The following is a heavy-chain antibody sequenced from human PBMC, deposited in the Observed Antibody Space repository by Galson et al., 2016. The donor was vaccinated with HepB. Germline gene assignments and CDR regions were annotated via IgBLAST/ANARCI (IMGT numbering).Heavy chain of an antibody. CDR3: ARSSSCSTINCFLPFDS. CDR1: GFTFSSHS. J-gene: IGHJ4*02. D-gene: IGHD2-2*01. V-gene: IGHV3-23*01. CDR2: ISGSGGST. Sequence: SLRLSCAASGFTFSSHSMTWVRQALGKGLEWVSVISGSGGSTYYADSVKGRFTISRDNSKNTVYLQMNSLRAEDTSMYYCARSSSCSTINCFLPFDSWGLGTLVTVSS.